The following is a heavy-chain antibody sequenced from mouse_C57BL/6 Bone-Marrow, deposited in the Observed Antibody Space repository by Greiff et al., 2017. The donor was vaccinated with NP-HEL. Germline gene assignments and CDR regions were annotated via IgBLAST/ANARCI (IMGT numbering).Heavy chain of an antibody. J-gene: IGHJ2*01. V-gene: IGHV1-59*01. Sequence: VQLQQPGAELVRPGTSVKLSCKASGYTFTSYWMHWVKQRPGQGLEWIGVIDPSDSYTNYNQKFKGKATLTVDTSSSTAYMQLSSLTSEDSAVYYCAITTVVADYFDYWGQGTTLTVSS. CDR3: AITTVVADYFDY. CDR2: IDPSDSYT. CDR1: GYTFTSYW. D-gene: IGHD1-1*01.